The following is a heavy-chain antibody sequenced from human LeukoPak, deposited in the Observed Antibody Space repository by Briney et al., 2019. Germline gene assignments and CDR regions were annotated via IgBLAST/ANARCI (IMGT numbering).Heavy chain of an antibody. D-gene: IGHD6-13*01. CDR3: ARGRAAGVTIFDY. Sequence: GGSLTLTCAASGFTFSSYNMNWVRQAPGKGVEWVSVISGSGGSTYHADSVKGRFTISRDNSKNTLYLQMNSLRAEDTPVYYCARGRAAGVTIFDYVGEGTLVTVSS. CDR2: ISGSGGST. CDR1: GFTFSSYN. V-gene: IGHV3-23*01. J-gene: IGHJ4*02.